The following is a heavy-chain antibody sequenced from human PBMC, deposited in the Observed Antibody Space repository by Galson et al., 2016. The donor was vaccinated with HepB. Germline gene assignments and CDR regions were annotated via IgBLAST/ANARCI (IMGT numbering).Heavy chain of an antibody. V-gene: IGHV3-73*01. CDR1: GFSFSASG. Sequence: SLRLSCAASGFSFSASGMHWVRQASGKGLEWVGRIRGKVNSYSTTYAVSVQGRFTISRDDSTNTMYLQMNSLKTEDTAVYFCTRQEGFDFCTGYYDYWGQGTLVTVSS. D-gene: IGHD3/OR15-3a*01. CDR2: IRGKVNSYST. J-gene: IGHJ4*02. CDR3: TRQEGFDFCTGYYDY.